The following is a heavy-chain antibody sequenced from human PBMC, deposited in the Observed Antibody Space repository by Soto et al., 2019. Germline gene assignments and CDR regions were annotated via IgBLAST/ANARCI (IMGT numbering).Heavy chain of an antibody. CDR2: IIPIFGTA. D-gene: IGHD2-2*01. V-gene: IGHV1-69*01. Sequence: QVQLVQSGAEVKKPGSSVKVSCKASGGTFSSYAISWVRQAPGQGLEWMGGIIPIFGTANYAQKFQGRVTITADESTGTAYMELSSLRSEDTAVYYCARGAVVPAATYYYYGMDVWGQGTTVTVSS. CDR3: ARGAVVPAATYYYYGMDV. CDR1: GGTFSSYA. J-gene: IGHJ6*02.